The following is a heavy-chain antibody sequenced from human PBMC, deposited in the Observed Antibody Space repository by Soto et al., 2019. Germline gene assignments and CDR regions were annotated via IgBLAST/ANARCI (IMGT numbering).Heavy chain of an antibody. D-gene: IGHD5-18*01. V-gene: IGHV4-34*01. Sequence: SETLSLTXAVYGGSFSGYYWSWIRQPPGKGLEWIGEINHSGSTNYNPSLKSRVTISVDTSKNQFSLKLSSVTAADTAVYYCARGRGYSYGYSDYWGQGTLVTVSS. CDR1: GGSFSGYY. J-gene: IGHJ4*02. CDR2: INHSGST. CDR3: ARGRGYSYGYSDY.